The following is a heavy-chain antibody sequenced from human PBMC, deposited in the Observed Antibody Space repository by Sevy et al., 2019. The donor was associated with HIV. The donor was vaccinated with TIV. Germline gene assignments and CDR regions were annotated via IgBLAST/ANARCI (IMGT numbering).Heavy chain of an antibody. CDR2: ISYDGSNK. Sequence: GGSLRLSCAASGFTFSSYAMHWVRQAPGKGLEWVAVISYDGSNKYYADSVKGRFTISRDNSKNTLYLQMNSLRPEDTAVYDCAREDVGHYYDSRGYSSYWGQRTLVTVSS. V-gene: IGHV3-30-3*01. CDR1: GFTFSSYA. D-gene: IGHD3-22*01. CDR3: AREDVGHYYDSRGYSSY. J-gene: IGHJ4*02.